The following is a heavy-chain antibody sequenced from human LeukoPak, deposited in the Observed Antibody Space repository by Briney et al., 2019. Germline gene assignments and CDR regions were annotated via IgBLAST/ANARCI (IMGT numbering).Heavy chain of an antibody. J-gene: IGHJ4*02. Sequence: GGSLRLSCAASGFTFSSYGMHWVRQAPGKGLEWVAVISYDGSNKYYADSVKGRFTISRDNSKNTLYLQMNSLRAEDTAVYYCARIAVAVPGIDYWGQGTLVTVSS. CDR1: GFTFSSYG. CDR2: ISYDGSNK. CDR3: ARIAVAVPGIDY. D-gene: IGHD6-19*01. V-gene: IGHV3-30*03.